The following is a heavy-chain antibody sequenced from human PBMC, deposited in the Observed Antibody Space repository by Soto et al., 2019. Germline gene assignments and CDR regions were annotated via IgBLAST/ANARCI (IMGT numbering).Heavy chain of an antibody. J-gene: IGHJ4*02. Sequence: GGSLRLSCAASGFTFSNAWMSWVRQAPGKGLEWVGRIKSKTDGGTPDSAAKGRFTVSRDDSKNTLYLQMDSLKTEDTAVYYCATVITMVRGVIGDYWGQGTLVTVSS. V-gene: IGHV3-15*01. CDR3: ATVITMVRGVIGDY. CDR2: IKSKTDGGTP. D-gene: IGHD3-10*01. CDR1: GFTFSNAW.